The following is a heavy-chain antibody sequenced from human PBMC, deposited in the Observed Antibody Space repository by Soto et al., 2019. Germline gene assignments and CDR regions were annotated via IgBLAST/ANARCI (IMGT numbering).Heavy chain of an antibody. J-gene: IGHJ6*02. CDR3: ANVLGYGYNLGQDYNGMDV. V-gene: IGHV3-33*06. CDR1: GFSFEDYG. Sequence: QVQMVESGGGLVQPGRSLRLSCAASGFSFEDYGMHWVRQAPGRGLEWVAIIWYDGSLQYYAAAVKGRFTISRDNSKNTLYLEMNSLRVEDTAVYSCANVLGYGYNLGQDYNGMDVWGQGTTVIVSS. D-gene: IGHD5-18*01. CDR2: IWYDGSLQ.